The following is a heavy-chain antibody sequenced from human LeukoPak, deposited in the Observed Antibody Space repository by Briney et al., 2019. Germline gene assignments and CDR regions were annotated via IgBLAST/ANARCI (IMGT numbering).Heavy chain of an antibody. Sequence: GGSLRLSCAASGFTVSSNYMSWVRQAPGKGLEWVSVIYSGGSTYYADSVKGRFTISRDNSKNTLYLQMNSLGAEDTAVYYCATVIYDYVWGSYRPVPQYFQHWGQGTLVTVSS. J-gene: IGHJ1*01. CDR3: ATVIYDYVWGSYRPVPQYFQH. D-gene: IGHD3-16*02. CDR1: GFTVSSNY. CDR2: IYSGGST. V-gene: IGHV3-53*01.